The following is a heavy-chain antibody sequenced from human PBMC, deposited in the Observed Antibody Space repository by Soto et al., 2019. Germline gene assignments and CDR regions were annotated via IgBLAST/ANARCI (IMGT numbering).Heavy chain of an antibody. D-gene: IGHD2-2*01. J-gene: IGHJ4*02. V-gene: IGHV1-46*03. Sequence: GASVKVSCKASGYTFTSYYMHWVRQAPGQGIEWMGIINPSGGSTSYAQKFQGRVTMTRDTSTSTVYMELSSLRSEDTAVYYCAREWLADCSSTSCSELGLDYWGQGTLVTVSS. CDR1: GYTFTSYY. CDR3: AREWLADCSSTSCSELGLDY. CDR2: INPSGGST.